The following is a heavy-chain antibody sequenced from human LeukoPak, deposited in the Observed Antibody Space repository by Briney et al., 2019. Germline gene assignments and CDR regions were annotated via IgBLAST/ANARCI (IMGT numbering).Heavy chain of an antibody. CDR1: GLSLSSSG. V-gene: IGHV3-33*06. D-gene: IGHD2-2*02. CDR3: AEAGGDCTSSSCYSDWFNP. CDR2: IWFDGSKT. Sequence: PGGSLTLSCAASGLSLSSSGMHWVRQAPGKGLEWVAVIWFDGSKTYYADSVKGRFTISRDTSTNTLFLQMNNLRAEDTAVYYCAEAGGDCTSSSCYSDWFNPWGQGTLVTVSS. J-gene: IGHJ5*02.